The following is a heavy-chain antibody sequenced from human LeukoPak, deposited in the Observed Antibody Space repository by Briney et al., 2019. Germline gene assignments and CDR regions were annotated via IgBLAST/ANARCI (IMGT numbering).Heavy chain of an antibody. CDR3: VRLRRNSDTSGYYYYYDF. J-gene: IGHJ4*02. Sequence: GGSLRLSCAASGYTFSSFSINWVRQAPGKGLEWVSSISVRSNYIYYADSVRGRFTISRDDARDSLYLQMNSLRAEDTAVYYCVRLRRNSDTSGYYYYYDFWGQGTLVTVSS. CDR1: GYTFSSFS. CDR2: ISVRSNYI. D-gene: IGHD3-22*01. V-gene: IGHV3-21*01.